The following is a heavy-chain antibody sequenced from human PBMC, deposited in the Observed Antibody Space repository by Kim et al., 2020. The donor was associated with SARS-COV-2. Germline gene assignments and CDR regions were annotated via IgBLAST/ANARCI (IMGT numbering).Heavy chain of an antibody. J-gene: IGHJ3*02. CDR1: GFTFSTYA. CDR3: ARGNVGVFDI. V-gene: IGHV3-23*01. CDR2: IGSSGSTI. Sequence: GGSLRLSCVASGFTFSTYAMNWVRQAPGKGLEWVSAIGSSGSTIYYADSVKGRFSISRDNSKNTLYLQMNSLRADDTALYYCARGNVGVFDIWGQGTMVT. D-gene: IGHD3-3*01.